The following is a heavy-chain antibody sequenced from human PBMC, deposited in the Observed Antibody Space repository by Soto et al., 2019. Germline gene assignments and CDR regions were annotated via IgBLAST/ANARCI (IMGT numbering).Heavy chain of an antibody. CDR2: ISSQGGST. J-gene: IGHJ3*01. V-gene: IGHV3-64D*06. CDR3: AKPGRWPQTAGTFDV. Sequence: PGGSLRLSCSVSGFTFSDYSMHWVRQAPGQGLECVASISSQGGSTYYADSVRDRFVVTRDRSNTLYLQLSSLRVEDTAVYYCAKPGRWPQTAGTFDVWGQGTLVTVSS. D-gene: IGHD2-21*02. CDR1: GFTFSDYS.